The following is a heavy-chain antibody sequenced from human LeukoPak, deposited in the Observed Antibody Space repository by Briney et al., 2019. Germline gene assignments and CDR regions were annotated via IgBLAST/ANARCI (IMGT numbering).Heavy chain of an antibody. J-gene: IGHJ4*02. CDR3: ARENELGYCSSTSCYKHYYFDY. V-gene: IGHV3-7*01. CDR1: GFTFSSYW. Sequence: GGSLRLSCAASGFTFSSYWMSWVRQAPGKGLEWVAHIKQDGSEKYYVDSVKGRFTISRDNAKNSLYLQMNSLRAEDTAVYYCARENELGYCSSTSCYKHYYFDYWGQGTLVTVSS. D-gene: IGHD2-2*02. CDR2: IKQDGSEK.